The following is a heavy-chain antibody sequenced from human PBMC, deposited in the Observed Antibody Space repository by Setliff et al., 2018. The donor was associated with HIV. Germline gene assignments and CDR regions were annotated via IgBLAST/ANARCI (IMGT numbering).Heavy chain of an antibody. J-gene: IGHJ3*02. CDR1: GDSVHDRSSF. Sequence: PSETLSLTCTVSGDSVHDRSSFWGWIRQPPGKGLEWIGTIFYSGFTYYNPSLKSRVSIAVDTSKNQISLRLSSVTVADTAVYYCARHWDYDRSSSYFRAFDIWGQGTMVTVSS. V-gene: IGHV4-39*01. CDR3: ARHWDYDRSSSYFRAFDI. CDR2: IFYSGFT. D-gene: IGHD3-22*01.